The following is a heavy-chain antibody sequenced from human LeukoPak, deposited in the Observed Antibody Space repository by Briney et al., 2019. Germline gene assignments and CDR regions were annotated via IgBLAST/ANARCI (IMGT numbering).Heavy chain of an antibody. CDR3: ATEAAAFDAFDI. V-gene: IGHV3-33*08. D-gene: IGHD6-13*01. Sequence: GGSLRLSCAASGFTFSSYAMHWVRQAPGKGLEWVAVIWYDGSNKYYADSVKGRFTISRDNSKNTLYLQMNSLRAGDTAVYYCATEAAAFDAFDIWGQGTMVTVSS. CDR1: GFTFSSYA. CDR2: IWYDGSNK. J-gene: IGHJ3*02.